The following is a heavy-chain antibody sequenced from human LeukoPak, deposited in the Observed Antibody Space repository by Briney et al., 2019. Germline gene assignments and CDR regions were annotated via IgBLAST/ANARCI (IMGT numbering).Heavy chain of an antibody. J-gene: IGHJ1*01. V-gene: IGHV4-34*01. D-gene: IGHD6-6*01. CDR1: GGSFSGYY. CDR2: INHSGST. CDR3: ASRIAARRKSPRHRPEYFQH. Sequence: PSETLSLTCAVYGGSFSGYYWSWIRQPPGKGLEWIGEINHSGSTNYNPSLKSRVTISVDTSKNQFSLKLSSVTAADTAVYYCASRIAARRKSPRHRPEYFQHWGQGTLVTVSS.